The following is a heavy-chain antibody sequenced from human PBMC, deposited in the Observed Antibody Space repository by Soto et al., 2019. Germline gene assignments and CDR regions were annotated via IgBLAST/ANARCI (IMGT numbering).Heavy chain of an antibody. J-gene: IGHJ6*02. Sequence: GASVKVSCKASGGTFSSYAISWVRQAPGQGLEWMGGIIPIFGTANYAQKFQGRVTITADESTSTAYMELSSLRSEDTAVYYCAATRGYSYALPSSGMDVWGQGTTVTVSS. CDR2: IIPIFGTA. V-gene: IGHV1-69*13. CDR1: GGTFSSYA. CDR3: AATRGYSYALPSSGMDV. D-gene: IGHD5-18*01.